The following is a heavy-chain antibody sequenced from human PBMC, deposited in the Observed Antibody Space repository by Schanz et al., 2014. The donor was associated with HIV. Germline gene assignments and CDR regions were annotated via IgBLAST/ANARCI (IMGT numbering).Heavy chain of an antibody. CDR3: AKRSESIPAFVY. V-gene: IGHV3-23*01. CDR2: LTTSGDDT. D-gene: IGHD2-2*01. J-gene: IGHJ4*02. Sequence: EVQLLESGGGLVQPGGSLRLSCAASGFTFSNYDMTWVRQAPGTGLEWVSTLTTSGDDTYYADSVKGRFTSSRDNSKNPVFLQLSSLSAEDTATYYCAKRSESIPAFVYWGQGVLVTVSS. CDR1: GFTFSNYD.